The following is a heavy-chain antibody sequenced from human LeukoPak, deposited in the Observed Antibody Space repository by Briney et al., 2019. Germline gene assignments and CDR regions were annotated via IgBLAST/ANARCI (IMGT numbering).Heavy chain of an antibody. CDR1: GGSISSGDYY. CDR2: IYYSGST. Sequence: TLSLTCTVSGGSISSGDYYWSWIRQPPGKGLEWIGYIYYSGSTYYNPSLKSRVTISVDTSKNQFSLKLSSVTAADTAVYYCARTEFGELSPIDYWGQGTLVTVSS. J-gene: IGHJ4*02. D-gene: IGHD3-10*01. V-gene: IGHV4-30-4*01. CDR3: ARTEFGELSPIDY.